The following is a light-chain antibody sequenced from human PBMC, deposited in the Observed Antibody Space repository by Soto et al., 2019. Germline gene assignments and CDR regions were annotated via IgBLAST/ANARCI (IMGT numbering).Light chain of an antibody. V-gene: IGKV1-39*01. CDR1: QSISSY. Sequence: DIQMTQSPSSLSASVGDSVTITSRPSQSISSYLNWYQQTPGKAPKLXIYAASSLHSGLPSRCSGSGSGTDFTFTISSLQPEDSGTYCCQQYDDLPITFGQGTRLEI. CDR2: AAS. CDR3: QQYDDLPIT. J-gene: IGKJ5*01.